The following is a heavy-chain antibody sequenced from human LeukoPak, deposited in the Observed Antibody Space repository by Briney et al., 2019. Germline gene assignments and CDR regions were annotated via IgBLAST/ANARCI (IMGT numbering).Heavy chain of an antibody. CDR2: IYYSGST. J-gene: IGHJ4*02. CDR3: AREAHSGPFDY. CDR1: GGSISSGGYY. D-gene: IGHD2-15*01. V-gene: IGHV4-31*03. Sequence: SETLSLTCTVSGGSISSGGYYWSWIRQHPGKGLEWIGYIYYSGSTYYNPSLKSRVTISVDTSKNQFSLKLSSVTAADTAVYYCAREAHSGPFDYWGQGTLVIVSS.